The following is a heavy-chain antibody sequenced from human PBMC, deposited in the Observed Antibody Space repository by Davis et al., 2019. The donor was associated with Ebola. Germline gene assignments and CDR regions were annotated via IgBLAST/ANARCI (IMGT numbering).Heavy chain of an antibody. CDR3: ASLGVVISMNWFDP. D-gene: IGHD3-3*01. CDR2: IYYSGST. V-gene: IGHV4-31*11. J-gene: IGHJ5*02. CDR1: GGSISSGGYY. Sequence: PSETLSLTCAVYGGSISSGGYYWSWIRQHPGKGLEWIGYIYYSGSTYYNPSLKSRVTISVDTSKNQFSLKLSSVTAADTAVYYCASLGVVISMNWFDPWGQGTLVTVSS.